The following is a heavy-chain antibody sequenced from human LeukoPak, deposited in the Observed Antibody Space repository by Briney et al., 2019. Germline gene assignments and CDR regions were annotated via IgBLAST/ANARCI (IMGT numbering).Heavy chain of an antibody. CDR1: DYSISSDYY. J-gene: IGHJ3*02. V-gene: IGHV4-38-2*02. CDR3: ARVLAADSSGYYYNALDI. D-gene: IGHD3-22*01. Sequence: SETLSLTCTVSDYSISSDYYWGWIRQSPGKGLEWIGSIYHSGSTYYRPSLKSRVTISVDTSKNQFSLRLTSVTAADTAVYYCARVLAADSSGYYYNALDIWGQGTMVTVSS. CDR2: IYHSGST.